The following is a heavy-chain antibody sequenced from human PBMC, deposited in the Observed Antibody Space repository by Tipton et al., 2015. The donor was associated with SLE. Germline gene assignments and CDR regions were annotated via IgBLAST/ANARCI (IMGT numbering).Heavy chain of an antibody. J-gene: IGHJ5*02. Sequence: TLSLTCTVSGGSISSHYWSWIRQPPGKGLEWIGYIYYSGSTYYNPSLKSRVTISVDTSKNQFSLKLSSVTAADTAVYYCARRYSSSGWFDPWGQGTLVTVSS. V-gene: IGHV4-59*04. CDR2: IYYSGST. D-gene: IGHD5-18*01. CDR3: ARRYSSSGWFDP. CDR1: GGSISSHY.